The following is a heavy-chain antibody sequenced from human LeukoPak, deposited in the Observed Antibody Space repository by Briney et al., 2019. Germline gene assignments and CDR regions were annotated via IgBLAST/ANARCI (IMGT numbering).Heavy chain of an antibody. Sequence: PSGTLSLTCAVSGGSISSSNWWTWVRQPPGKGLEWIGEIYYSGNTNYNPSLKSRVTILMDKSKNHFSLNLTSVTAADTAVYYCARVLEGGYYRFLFDPWGQGTLVTVSS. J-gene: IGHJ5*02. V-gene: IGHV4-4*02. CDR2: IYYSGNT. CDR3: ARVLEGGYYRFLFDP. CDR1: GGSISSSNW. D-gene: IGHD3-10*01.